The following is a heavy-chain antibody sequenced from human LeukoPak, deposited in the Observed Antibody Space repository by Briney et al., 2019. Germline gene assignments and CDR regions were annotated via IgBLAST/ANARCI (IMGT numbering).Heavy chain of an antibody. D-gene: IGHD2-2*02. CDR2: IYHSGST. CDR3: ARVVGNCSSTSCYTYYFDY. Sequence: SGTLSLTCAVSGGSISSSNWWSWVRQPPGKGLEWNGEIYHSGSTNYNPSLKSRVTISVDKSKNQFSLKLSSVTAADTAVYYCARVVGNCSSTSCYTYYFDYWGQGTLVTVSS. V-gene: IGHV4-4*02. CDR1: GGSISSSNW. J-gene: IGHJ4*02.